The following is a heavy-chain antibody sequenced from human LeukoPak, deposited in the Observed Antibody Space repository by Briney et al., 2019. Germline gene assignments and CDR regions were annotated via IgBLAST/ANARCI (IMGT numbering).Heavy chain of an antibody. CDR1: GGSISSYY. V-gene: IGHV4-59*12. CDR2: IYYSGST. Sequence: SETLSLTCTVSGGSISSYYWSWIRQPPGKGLEWIGYIYYSGSTNYNPSLKSRVTISVDTSKNQFSLKLSSVTAADTAVYYCARSLGMPNDAFDIWGQGTMVTVSS. CDR3: ARSLGMPNDAFDI. D-gene: IGHD2-2*01. J-gene: IGHJ3*02.